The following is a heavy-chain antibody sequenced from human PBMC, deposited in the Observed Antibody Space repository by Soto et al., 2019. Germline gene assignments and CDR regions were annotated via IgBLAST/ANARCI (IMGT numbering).Heavy chain of an antibody. J-gene: IGHJ4*02. CDR2: ISANNGNT. CDR3: GRDYADYFLFAWHY. D-gene: IGHD4-17*01. V-gene: IGHV1-18*01. CDR1: GYTFTSYG. Sequence: QVQLVQSGAEVKKPGASVKVSCKASGYTFTSYGISWVRQAPGQGLEWMGWISANNGNTNYAQKLQGRVTMTTDTPTSRADMDLRSLKSDDTAVYFCGRDYADYFLFAWHYWGQGTLVTVSS.